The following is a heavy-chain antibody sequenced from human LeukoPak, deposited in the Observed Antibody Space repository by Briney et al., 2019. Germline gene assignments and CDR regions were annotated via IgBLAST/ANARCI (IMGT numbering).Heavy chain of an antibody. CDR2: ISYDGNNK. V-gene: IGHV3-30*14. J-gene: IGHJ4*02. Sequence: GRSLRLSCAASGFTFSRYAMHWVRQAPGKGLEWVAVISYDGNNKYYADSVKGRFTISRDSSKNTLYLQMNSLRAEDTAVYYCARDKFAFGLFDYWGQGTLVTVSS. CDR1: GFTFSRYA. D-gene: IGHD3/OR15-3a*01. CDR3: ARDKFAFGLFDY.